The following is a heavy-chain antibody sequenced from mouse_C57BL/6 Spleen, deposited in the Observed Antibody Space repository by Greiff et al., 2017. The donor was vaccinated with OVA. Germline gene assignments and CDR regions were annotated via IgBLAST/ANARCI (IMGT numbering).Heavy chain of an antibody. Sequence: EVHLVESGGGLVQPGGSLSLSCAASGFTFTDYYMSWVRQPPGKALEWLGFIRNKANGYTTEYSASVKGRFTISRDNSQSILYLQMNALRAEDSATYYCARYGYGSSYDFDYWGQGTTLTVSS. D-gene: IGHD1-1*01. J-gene: IGHJ2*01. V-gene: IGHV7-3*01. CDR2: IRNKANGYTT. CDR1: GFTFTDYY. CDR3: ARYGYGSSYDFDY.